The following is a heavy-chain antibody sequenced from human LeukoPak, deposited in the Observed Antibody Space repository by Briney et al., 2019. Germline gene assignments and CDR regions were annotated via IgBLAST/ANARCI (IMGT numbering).Heavy chain of an antibody. Sequence: TSETLSLTCTVSGGSISSSSYYWGWIRQPPGKGLEWIGSISYSGSTYYNPSLKSRVTISVDTSKNQFSLKLSSVTAADTAVYYCARGLRGLPTIFGVSLEGGNWFDPWGQGTLVTVSS. V-gene: IGHV4-39*07. CDR1: GGSISSSSYY. J-gene: IGHJ5*02. CDR2: ISYSGST. D-gene: IGHD3-3*01. CDR3: ARGLRGLPTIFGVSLEGGNWFDP.